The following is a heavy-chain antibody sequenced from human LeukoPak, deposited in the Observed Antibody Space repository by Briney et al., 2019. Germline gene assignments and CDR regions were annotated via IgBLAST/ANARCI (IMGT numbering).Heavy chain of an antibody. CDR3: ARYRHYYDNSGYPHY. CDR2: IIPIFGTA. CDR1: GGTFSSYA. V-gene: IGHV1-69*13. J-gene: IGHJ4*02. Sequence: SVKVSCKASGGTFSSYAISWVRQAPGQGLEWMGGIIPIFGTANYAQKFQGRVTITADESTSTAYMELRSLTSDDTAVYYCARYRHYYDNSGYPHYWGQGTLVTVSS. D-gene: IGHD3-22*01.